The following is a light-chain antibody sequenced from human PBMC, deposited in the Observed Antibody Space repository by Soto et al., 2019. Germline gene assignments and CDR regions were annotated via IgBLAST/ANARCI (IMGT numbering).Light chain of an antibody. Sequence: DIQMTQSPSTLSASVGDRVIITCRASHSISKWLAWYQQXXXXXPKLLIYGASSLESGVPSRFSGSGSGTEFTLTISSLQPDDFATYYCQQYNSYDMWTFGQGTKVDIK. V-gene: IGKV1-5*01. CDR1: HSISKW. CDR3: QQYNSYDMWT. CDR2: GAS. J-gene: IGKJ1*01.